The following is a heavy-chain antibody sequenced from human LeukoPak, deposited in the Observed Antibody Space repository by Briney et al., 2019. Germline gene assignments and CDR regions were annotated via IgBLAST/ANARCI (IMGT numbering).Heavy chain of an antibody. Sequence: GGSLRLSCAASGFTFSSYNMNWVRQAPGKGLEWVSYISSSSTIYYADSVKGRFTISRDNAKNSLYLQMNSLRDEDTAVYYCARDRGLIGYWGQGTLVTVSS. CDR2: ISSSSTI. CDR3: ARDRGLIGY. CDR1: GFTFSSYN. J-gene: IGHJ4*02. D-gene: IGHD3-16*02. V-gene: IGHV3-48*02.